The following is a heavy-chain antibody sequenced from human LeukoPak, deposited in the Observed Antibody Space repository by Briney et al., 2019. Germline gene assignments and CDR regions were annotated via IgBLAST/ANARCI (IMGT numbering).Heavy chain of an antibody. V-gene: IGHV4-4*07. CDR3: ARDLGYDILTGYFADDAFDI. D-gene: IGHD3-9*01. Sequence: SETLSLTCAVYGGSFSGHFWSWIRQPAGKGLEWIGRIYTSGSTNYNPSLKSRVTMSVDTSKNQFSLKLSSVTAADTAVYYCARDLGYDILTGYFADDAFDIWGQGTMVTVSS. CDR2: IYTSGST. CDR1: GGSFSGHF. J-gene: IGHJ3*02.